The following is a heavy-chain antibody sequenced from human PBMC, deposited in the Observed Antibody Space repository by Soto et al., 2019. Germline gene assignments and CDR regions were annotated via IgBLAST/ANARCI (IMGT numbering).Heavy chain of an antibody. D-gene: IGHD3-16*01. CDR1: GVSINSGAYY. Sequence: QVQLQESGPGLVKPSQTLSLTCTVSGVSINSGAYYWTWIRQHPGKGLEWIGYINYSGNTYYNPSLKSRVSISVDTYKNQFSLKLNSVTAADTAVYYCVGGGAIYFDYWGQGTLVTVSS. CDR3: VGGGAIYFDY. J-gene: IGHJ4*02. V-gene: IGHV4-31*03. CDR2: INYSGNT.